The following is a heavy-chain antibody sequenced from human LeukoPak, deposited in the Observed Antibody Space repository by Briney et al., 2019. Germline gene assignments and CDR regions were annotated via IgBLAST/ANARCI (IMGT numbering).Heavy chain of an antibody. J-gene: IGHJ4*02. D-gene: IGHD3-10*01. V-gene: IGHV6-1*01. CDR3: ARFAYGAHDY. Sequence: SQTLSLTCAISGDSVSSSTAAWNWIRQSPSRGLEWLGRTYYRSRWSYEYTTSVESRITINADTPENQFSLQLKSVTPEDTAVYYCARFAYGAHDYWGQGTLVTVSS. CDR1: GDSVSSSTAA. CDR2: TYYRSRWSY.